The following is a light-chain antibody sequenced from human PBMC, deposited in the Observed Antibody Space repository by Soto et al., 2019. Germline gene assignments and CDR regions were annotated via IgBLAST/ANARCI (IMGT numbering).Light chain of an antibody. Sequence: QSALTQPASVSGSPGQSIAISCTGVRTDVDADDYVYWYQQHPGQAPQLLIYDVYNRPSGVSHRFSGSKSGDTASLTISRRQAEEDADDYCTPYTSSTPSEVFGTGTKLTVL. CDR2: DVY. V-gene: IGLV2-14*03. CDR3: TPYTSSTPSEV. J-gene: IGLJ1*01. CDR1: RTDVDADDY.